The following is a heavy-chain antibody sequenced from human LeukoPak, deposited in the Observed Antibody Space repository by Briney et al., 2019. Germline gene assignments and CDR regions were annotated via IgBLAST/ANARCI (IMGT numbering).Heavy chain of an antibody. D-gene: IGHD6-13*01. J-gene: IGHJ4*02. CDR3: VRGGYSSIWS. CDR1: GDSVPSNSAA. Sequence: SQTLSLTCAISGDSVPSNSAAWHWIRQSPSRGLEWLGRTYYRSKWYNDYAVSVKSRITINPDTSKNQFSLQLNSVSPEDTAVYYCVRGGYSSIWSWGQGTLVTVSS. V-gene: IGHV6-1*01. CDR2: TYYRSKWYN.